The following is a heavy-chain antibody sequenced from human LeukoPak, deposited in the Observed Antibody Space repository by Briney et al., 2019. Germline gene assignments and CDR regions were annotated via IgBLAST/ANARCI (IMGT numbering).Heavy chain of an antibody. J-gene: IGHJ4*02. V-gene: IGHV1-18*01. CDR1: GYTFTSCG. CDR3: ARGQLLWFGERAGYFDY. Sequence: ASVKVSCKASGYTFTSCGISWVRQAPGQGLEWMGWISAYNGNTNYAQKLQGRVTMTTDTSTSTAYMELRSLRSDDTAVYYCARGQLLWFGERAGYFDYWGQGTLVTVSS. CDR2: ISAYNGNT. D-gene: IGHD3-10*01.